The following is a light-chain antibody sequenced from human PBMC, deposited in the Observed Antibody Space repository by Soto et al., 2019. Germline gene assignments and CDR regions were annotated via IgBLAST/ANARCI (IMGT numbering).Light chain of an antibody. CDR3: QQYYSTPTWT. V-gene: IGKV4-1*01. Sequence: DIVMTQSPDSLAVSLGERATINCKSSQTVLYNSNNKSYLAWYQQKPGQPPKLLIYWASTRESGVPDRFSGSGSGTDFTLTISSLQAEDVAVYYCQQYYSTPTWTFGQGTKVDSK. CDR2: WAS. CDR1: QTVLYNSNNKSY. J-gene: IGKJ1*01.